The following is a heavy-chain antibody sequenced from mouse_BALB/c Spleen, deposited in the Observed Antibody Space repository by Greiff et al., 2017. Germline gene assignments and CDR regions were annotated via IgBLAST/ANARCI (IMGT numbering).Heavy chain of an antibody. CDR2: INPGSGGT. J-gene: IGHJ3*01. CDR1: GYAFTNYL. CDR3: ARKQYGNYGGFAY. Sequence: QVQLQQSGAELVRPGTSVKVSCKASGYAFTNYLIEWVKQRPGQGLEWIGVINPGSGGTNYNEKFKGKATLTADKSSSTAYMQLSSLTSDDSAVYFCARKQYGNYGGFAYWGQGTLVTVSA. D-gene: IGHD2-10*02. V-gene: IGHV1-54*01.